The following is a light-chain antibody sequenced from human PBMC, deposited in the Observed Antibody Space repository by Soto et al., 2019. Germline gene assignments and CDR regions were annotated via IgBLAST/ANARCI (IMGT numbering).Light chain of an antibody. CDR3: QQYNGYSGT. J-gene: IGKJ2*02. CDR1: QNINSW. Sequence: DTQMTQSPSTLSASVGDRVTITCRASQNINSWLAWYQQKPGKAPKLLIYKASNLESGVPSRFSGSASGTEFTLTISSLQPDDLATHYCQQYNGYSGTFGQGTKLEIK. V-gene: IGKV1-5*03. CDR2: KAS.